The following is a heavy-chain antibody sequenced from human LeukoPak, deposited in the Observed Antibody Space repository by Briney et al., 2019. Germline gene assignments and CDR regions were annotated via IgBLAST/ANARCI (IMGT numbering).Heavy chain of an antibody. J-gene: IGHJ6*02. D-gene: IGHD6-13*01. V-gene: IGHV3-11*01. CDR1: GFTFSDYY. Sequence: PGGSLRLSCAASGFTFSDYYMSWIRQAPGKGLEWVSYISSSGSTIYYADSVKGRFTISRDNAKNSLYLQMNSLRAEDTAVYYCARESSSWYLSTYYYYGMDVWGQGTTVTVSS. CDR2: ISSSGSTI. CDR3: ARESSSWYLSTYYYYGMDV.